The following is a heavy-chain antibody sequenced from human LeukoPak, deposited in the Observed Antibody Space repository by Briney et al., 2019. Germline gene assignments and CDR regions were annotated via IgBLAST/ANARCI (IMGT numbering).Heavy chain of an antibody. CDR3: ARSHPRGDDYYYGMDV. V-gene: IGHV4-59*01. CDR2: MYYSGST. CDR1: GGSISNYY. D-gene: IGHD3-10*01. J-gene: IGHJ6*02. Sequence: SETLSLTCTVSGGSISNYYWSWIRQPPGKGLEWIGYMYYSGSTNYNPSLKSRVTISVDTSKNQFSLKLSSVTAADTAVYYCARSHPRGDDYYYGMDVWGQGTTVTVSS.